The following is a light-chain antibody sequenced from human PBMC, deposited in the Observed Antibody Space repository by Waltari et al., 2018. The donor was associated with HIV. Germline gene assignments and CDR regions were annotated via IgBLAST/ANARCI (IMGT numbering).Light chain of an antibody. J-gene: IGKJ1*01. V-gene: IGKV1-16*01. CDR3: QQYNSYPQT. CDR2: SAS. CDR1: QGIINF. Sequence: IQMTQSPASLSASVRDRVTITCRASQGIINFLAWFQQKPGKAPKSLIFSASTLHPGVPSRFSGSGSGTDFTLTISNLQFEDFATYYCQQYNSYPQTFAQGTKV.